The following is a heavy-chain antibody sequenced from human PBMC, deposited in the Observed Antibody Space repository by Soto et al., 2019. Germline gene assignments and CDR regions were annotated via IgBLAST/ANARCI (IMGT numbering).Heavy chain of an antibody. CDR3: ARDLKGSSSWYSAFVI. CDR1: GFTFSDYY. V-gene: IGHV3-11*01. J-gene: IGHJ3*02. CDR2: ISSSGSTI. D-gene: IGHD6-13*01. Sequence: GGSLRLSFAASGFTFSDYYMSWIRQAPGKGLEWVSYISSSGSTIYYADSVKGRFTISRDNAKNSLYLQMNSLRAEDTAVYYCARDLKGSSSWYSAFVIWGQGTMVTVSS.